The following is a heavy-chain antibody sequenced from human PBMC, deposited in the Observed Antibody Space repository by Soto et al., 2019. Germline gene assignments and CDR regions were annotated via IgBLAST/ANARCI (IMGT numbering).Heavy chain of an antibody. D-gene: IGHD4-4*01. CDR3: AKDLIEYSNSYFDY. CDR2: ITSVGYT. V-gene: IGHV3-23*01. J-gene: IGHJ4*02. CDR1: GFSFSNYA. Sequence: GGSLRLSCATSGFSFSNYAMSRVRQAPGKGLEWVAAITSVGYTYYVESLKGRFTISRDNSKNTLYLQMNSLRAEDTAVYYCAKDLIEYSNSYFDYWGQGTPVTVSS.